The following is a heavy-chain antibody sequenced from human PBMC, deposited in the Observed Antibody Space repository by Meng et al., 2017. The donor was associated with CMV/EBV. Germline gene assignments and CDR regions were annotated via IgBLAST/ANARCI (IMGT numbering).Heavy chain of an antibody. J-gene: IGHJ6*02. CDR2: ISAYNGNT. Sequence: ASVKVSCKASGGTFSSYAISWVRQAPGQGLEWMGWISAYNGNTNYAQKLQGRVTMTTDTSTSTAYMELRSLRSDDTAVYYCARRGTIFEYYYGMDVWGQGTTVTVSS. CDR3: ARRGTIFEYYYGMDV. CDR1: GGTFSSYA. V-gene: IGHV1-18*01. D-gene: IGHD3-3*01.